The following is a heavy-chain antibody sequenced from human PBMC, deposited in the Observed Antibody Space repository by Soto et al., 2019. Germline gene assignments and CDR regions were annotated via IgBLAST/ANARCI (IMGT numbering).Heavy chain of an antibody. Sequence: GGSLRLFCAASGFTFSSYGMHWVRQAPGKGLEWVAVIWYDGSNKYYADSVKGRFTISRDNSKNTLYLQMNSLRAEDTAVYYCARAKDILTGSPFDAFDIWGQGTMVTVSS. CDR1: GFTFSSYG. D-gene: IGHD3-9*01. V-gene: IGHV3-33*01. J-gene: IGHJ3*02. CDR3: ARAKDILTGSPFDAFDI. CDR2: IWYDGSNK.